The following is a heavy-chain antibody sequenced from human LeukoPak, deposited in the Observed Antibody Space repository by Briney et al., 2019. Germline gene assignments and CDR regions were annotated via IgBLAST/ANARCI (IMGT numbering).Heavy chain of an antibody. CDR2: IKSKTDGGTT. J-gene: IGHJ4*02. Sequence: GGSLRLSCVASGFTFSNARMSWVRQAPGKGLEWVGRIKSKTDGGTTDYAAPVKGRFSISRDDSKNTLYLQMNSLKTEDTAVYYCTTPYYDILTGYDFDYWGQGTLVTVPS. CDR3: TTPYYDILTGYDFDY. D-gene: IGHD3-9*01. V-gene: IGHV3-15*01. CDR1: GFTFSNAR.